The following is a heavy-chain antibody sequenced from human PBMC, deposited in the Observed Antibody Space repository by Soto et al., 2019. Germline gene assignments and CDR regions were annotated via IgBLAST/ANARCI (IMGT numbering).Heavy chain of an antibody. CDR1: GFPLSTYG. Sequence: EVQLLESGGGLVQPGGSLRLSCAASGFPLSTYGMTLVRQAPGKGLEWVSAITGTGGNTYYVDSVKGRFTSSRDNSKNMLYLQVTSLIVEDTAVYYCARIRGYWYGLDVWGQGTTVTVSS. CDR2: ITGTGGNT. V-gene: IGHV3-23*01. CDR3: ARIRGYWYGLDV. J-gene: IGHJ6*02.